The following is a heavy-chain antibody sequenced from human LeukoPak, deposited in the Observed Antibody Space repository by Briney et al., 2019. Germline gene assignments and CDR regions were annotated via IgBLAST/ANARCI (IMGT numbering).Heavy chain of an antibody. CDR2: IIPLFGTA. CDR3: ARGPHKRTYDRDNWFDP. V-gene: IGHV1-69*05. CDR1: GGTFNNYI. J-gene: IGHJ5*02. D-gene: IGHD3-3*01. Sequence: ASVKVSCKASGGTFNNYIITWVRQAPGQGLEWMGGIIPLFGTANYAQKFQGRVTMTRDMSTSTVYMELSSLRSEDTAVYYCARGPHKRTYDRDNWFDPWGQGTLVTVSS.